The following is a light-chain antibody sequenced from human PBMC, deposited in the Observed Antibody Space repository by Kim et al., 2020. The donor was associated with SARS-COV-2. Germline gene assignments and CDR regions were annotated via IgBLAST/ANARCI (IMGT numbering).Light chain of an antibody. J-gene: IGLJ3*02. Sequence: RVTISCSGGSPNIGSNYVFWYQHLPGTAPKLLIYRNNQRPSGVPDRFSGSKSGTSASLAISGLRSEDEADYYCAAWDDSLSGRKVFGGGTKLTVL. CDR1: SPNIGSNY. V-gene: IGLV1-47*01. CDR2: RNN. CDR3: AAWDDSLSGRKV.